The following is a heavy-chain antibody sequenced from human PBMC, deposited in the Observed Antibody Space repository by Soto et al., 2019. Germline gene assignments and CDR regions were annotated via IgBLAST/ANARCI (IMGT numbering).Heavy chain of an antibody. CDR3: ARDRDRQNYDFWSGQASLYYFDY. J-gene: IGHJ4*02. CDR1: GYTFTSYG. CDR2: ISAYNGNT. Sequence: ASVKVSCKASGYTFTSYGISWVRQAPGQGLEWMGWISAYNGNTNYAQKLQGRVTMTTDTSTSTAYMELRSLRSDDTAVYYCARDRDRQNYDFWSGQASLYYFDYWGQGTLVTVSS. V-gene: IGHV1-18*01. D-gene: IGHD3-3*01.